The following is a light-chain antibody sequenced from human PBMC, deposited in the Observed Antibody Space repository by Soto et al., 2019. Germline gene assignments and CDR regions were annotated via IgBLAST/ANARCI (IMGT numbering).Light chain of an antibody. Sequence: DIQMTQSPSTLSASVGDRVTITCRASQSISSWLAWYQQKPGKAPKLLIYDVSSLESGVPSRFSGSGSWTEFTLTISSLQPDDFAPYYYQQYNSYPRTFGQGTKVGIK. V-gene: IGKV1-5*01. J-gene: IGKJ1*01. CDR3: QQYNSYPRT. CDR2: DVS. CDR1: QSISSW.